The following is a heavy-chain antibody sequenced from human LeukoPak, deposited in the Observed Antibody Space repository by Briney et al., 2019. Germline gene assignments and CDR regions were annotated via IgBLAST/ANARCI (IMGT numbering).Heavy chain of an antibody. CDR2: ISGSGGAT. V-gene: IGHV3-23*01. J-gene: IGHJ6*03. CDR3: AKDILDSSGYLNYMDV. CDR1: GFSFSTYS. Sequence: GGSLRLSCAASGFSFSTYSMTWVRQAPGKGLEWVSIISGSGGATYYADSVKGRFTISRDNSKNTLYLQMNSLRAEDTAVYYCAKDILDSSGYLNYMDVWGKGTTVTVSS. D-gene: IGHD3-22*01.